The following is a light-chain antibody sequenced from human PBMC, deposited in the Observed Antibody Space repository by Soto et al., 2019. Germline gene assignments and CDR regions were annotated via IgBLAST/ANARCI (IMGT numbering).Light chain of an antibody. CDR1: QSITIY. CDR2: GAS. J-gene: IGKJ4*01. V-gene: IGKV1-39*01. Sequence: IQLTPYPSSLFASVGDRVTITCRASQSITIYLKWYQQKPGEAPNLLIFGASTLQSGVPSRFSGSGSGTDFTLTISSLQPEDFATYYCQQLERYPSTFGGGTKVDIK. CDR3: QQLERYPST.